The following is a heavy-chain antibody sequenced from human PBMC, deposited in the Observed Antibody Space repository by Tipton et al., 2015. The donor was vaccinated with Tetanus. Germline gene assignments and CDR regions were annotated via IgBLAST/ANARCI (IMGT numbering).Heavy chain of an antibody. J-gene: IGHJ5*02. CDR1: GASINAGGYL. CDR3: AILPKHWLAPRGAP. V-gene: IGHV4-31*03. CDR2: IYYTELT. D-gene: IGHD6-19*01. Sequence: TLSLTCTVSGASINAGGYLWTWVRQHPGKGLEWIGNIYYTELTSYTPSLNSRVSISVDTSKNQFSLNLTSVTAADTAMYYCAILPKHWLAPRGAPWGQGILVTVSS.